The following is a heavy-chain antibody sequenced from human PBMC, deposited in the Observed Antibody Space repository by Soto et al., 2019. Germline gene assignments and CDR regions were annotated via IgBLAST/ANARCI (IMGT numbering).Heavy chain of an antibody. D-gene: IGHD3-22*01. CDR3: ARAAYYYDSSGYSIDY. V-gene: IGHV6-1*01. CDR2: TYYRSKWYN. CDR1: GDSVSSNSAA. Sequence: PSQTLSLTCAISGDSVSSNSAAWNWIRQSPSRGLEWLGRTYYRSKWYNDYAVSVKSRITINPDTSKNQFSLQLNSVTPEDTAVYYCARAAYYYDSSGYSIDYWGQGTLVTVSS. J-gene: IGHJ4*02.